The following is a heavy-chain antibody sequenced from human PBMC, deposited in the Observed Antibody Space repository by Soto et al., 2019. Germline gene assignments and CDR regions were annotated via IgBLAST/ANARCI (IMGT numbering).Heavy chain of an antibody. CDR2: IWYDGSNK. J-gene: IGHJ6*03. CDR3: AKGRYCSGGNCYSAFMDV. V-gene: IGHV3-33*03. CDR1: GFSFSTYV. D-gene: IGHD2-15*01. Sequence: GGSLRLSCAASGFSFSTYVMHWVRQAPGKGLEWVAVIWYDGSNKYYADSVKGRFTISRDNSKSTLDLQMNSLRDEDTALYFCAKGRYCSGGNCYSAFMDVWGKENTVTVSS.